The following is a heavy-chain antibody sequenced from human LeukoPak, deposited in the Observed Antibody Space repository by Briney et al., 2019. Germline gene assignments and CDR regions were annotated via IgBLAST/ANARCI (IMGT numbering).Heavy chain of an antibody. CDR3: ARDRKDDFWSGYYIGAFDI. V-gene: IGHV4-34*01. CDR1: GGSISTYY. CDR2: INQSGNT. Sequence: SETLSLTCTVSGGSISTYYWSWIRQPPGKELEWIGEINQSGNTNYNPSLRSRVSISVDTSKKQFPLRLSSVTAADTAVYYCARDRKDDFWSGYYIGAFDIWGQGTMVTVSS. J-gene: IGHJ3*02. D-gene: IGHD3-3*01.